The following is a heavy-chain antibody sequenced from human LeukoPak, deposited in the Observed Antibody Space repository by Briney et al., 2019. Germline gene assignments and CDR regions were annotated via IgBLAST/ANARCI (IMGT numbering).Heavy chain of an antibody. CDR1: GFTFSSHA. J-gene: IGHJ4*02. Sequence: GGSLRLSCAAFGFTFSSHAMRVVRRAAGEGVGWVAVISDGGNNKYYADTADRRSITTQENYNNPLQLQMSSLSADETAVYYCAEDFVPYPVLDYWGQGTLVTVSS. D-gene: IGHD2-21*01. CDR3: AEDFVPYPVLDY. CDR2: ISDGGNNK. V-gene: IGHV3-30*04.